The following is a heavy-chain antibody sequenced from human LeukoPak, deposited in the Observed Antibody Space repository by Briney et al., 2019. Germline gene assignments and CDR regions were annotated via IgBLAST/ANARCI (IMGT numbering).Heavy chain of an antibody. Sequence: GESLKISCKGSGYSFTSYWIGWVRQMPGKGLEWMGIIYPGDSDTRYSPSFQGQVTISADKSISTAYLQWSSLKASDTAMYYCARLWTSRAARKVGATPPSYFDYWGQGTLVTVSS. D-gene: IGHD1-26*01. CDR1: GYSFTSYW. CDR3: ARLWTSRAARKVGATPPSYFDY. CDR2: IYPGDSDT. V-gene: IGHV5-51*01. J-gene: IGHJ4*02.